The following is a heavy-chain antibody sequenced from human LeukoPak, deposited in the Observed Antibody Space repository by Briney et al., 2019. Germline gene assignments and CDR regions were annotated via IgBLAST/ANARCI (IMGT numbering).Heavy chain of an antibody. CDR2: MNPNSGNT. CDR1: GYTFTSYD. Sequence: ASVKVSCKASGYTFTSYDINWVRQATGQGLEWMGWMNPNSGNTGYAQKFQGRVTMTRNTSISTAYMELSSLRSEDTAVYYCAIKNYGSGTYRGDAFDIWGQGTMVTVSS. J-gene: IGHJ3*02. V-gene: IGHV1-8*02. CDR3: AIKNYGSGTYRGDAFDI. D-gene: IGHD3-10*01.